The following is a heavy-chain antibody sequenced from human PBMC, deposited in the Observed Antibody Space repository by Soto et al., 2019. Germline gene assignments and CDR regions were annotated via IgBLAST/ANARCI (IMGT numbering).Heavy chain of an antibody. CDR2: IYYSGRT. CDR3: ARHGPDYGAVLLAFDI. D-gene: IGHD4-17*01. J-gene: IGHJ3*02. Sequence: QVQLQESGPGLVKPSETLSLTCTVSGGSISSYYWSWIRQPPGKGLEWIGYIYYSGRTNYNPSLKSRVTISVDTSKNQFSLKLSSVTAADTAVYYCARHGPDYGAVLLAFDIWGQGTMVTVSS. CDR1: GGSISSYY. V-gene: IGHV4-59*08.